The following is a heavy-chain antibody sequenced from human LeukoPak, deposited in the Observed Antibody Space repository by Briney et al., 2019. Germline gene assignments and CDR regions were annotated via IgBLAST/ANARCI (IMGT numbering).Heavy chain of an antibody. CDR2: IRYDGSNK. D-gene: IGHD2-2*02. V-gene: IGHV3-30*02. Sequence: GGSLRLSCAASGFTFSSYGMHWVRQAPGKGLEWVAFIRYDGSNKYYADSVKGRFTISRDNSKNTLYLQMNSLRAEDTAVYYCAKDDIVVVPAAILGYWGQGTLVTVSS. J-gene: IGHJ4*02. CDR1: GFTFSSYG. CDR3: AKDDIVVVPAAILGY.